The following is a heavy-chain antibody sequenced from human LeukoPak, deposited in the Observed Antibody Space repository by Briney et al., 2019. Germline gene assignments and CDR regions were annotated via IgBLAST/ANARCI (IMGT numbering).Heavy chain of an antibody. Sequence: GGSLRLSCAASGFTFSSYWMSWVRQAPGKGLGWVANIKQDGSEKYYVDSVKGRFTISRDNSKNTLYLQMNSLRAEDTAVYYCAKDEMTDIPDYWGQGTLVTVSS. CDR3: AKDEMTDIPDY. J-gene: IGHJ4*02. D-gene: IGHD2-21*02. CDR1: GFTFSSYW. CDR2: IKQDGSEK. V-gene: IGHV3-7*03.